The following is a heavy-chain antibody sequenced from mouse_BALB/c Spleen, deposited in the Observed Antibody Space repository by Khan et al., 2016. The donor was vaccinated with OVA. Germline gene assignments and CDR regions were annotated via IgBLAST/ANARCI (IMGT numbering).Heavy chain of an antibody. CDR2: IYPGNTDT. D-gene: IGHD3-3*01. Sequence: VQLKQSGTVLARPGASVKMSCKASGYTFTSYWMHWVKQRPGQGLDWIGDIYPGNTDTNYNQEFKGKAKLTAVTSTSTAYMELSSLTNEEAAGEYGRRRGGDVGWFAYWGQGTLVTVSA. V-gene: IGHV1-5*01. CDR1: GYTFTSYW. J-gene: IGHJ3*01. CDR3: RRRGGDVGWFAY.